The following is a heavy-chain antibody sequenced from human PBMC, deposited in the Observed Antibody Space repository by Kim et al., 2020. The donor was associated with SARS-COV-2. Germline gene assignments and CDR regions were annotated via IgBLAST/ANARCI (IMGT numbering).Heavy chain of an antibody. CDR1: GGSISSHY. CDR3: ARDLRYSSSYSVPYYYGM. Sequence: SETLSLTCTVSGGSISSHYWSWIRQPPGKGLEWIGYIYYSGSTNYSPSLKSRVTISVDTSKNQFSLKLSSVTAADTAVYYCARDLRYSSSYSVPYYYGM. J-gene: IGHJ6*01. CDR2: IYYSGST. V-gene: IGHV4-59*11. D-gene: IGHD6-13*01.